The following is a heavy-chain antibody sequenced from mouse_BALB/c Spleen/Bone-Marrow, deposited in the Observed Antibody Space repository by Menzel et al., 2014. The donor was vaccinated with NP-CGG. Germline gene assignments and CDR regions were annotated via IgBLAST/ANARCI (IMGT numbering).Heavy chain of an antibody. CDR1: GFTFSSYG. CDR3: ARHRDAMDY. J-gene: IGHJ4*01. CDR2: ISSGSSYT. D-gene: IGHD3-3*01. V-gene: IGHV5-6*01. Sequence: EVQVVESGGDLVKPGGSLKLSCAASGFTFSSYGMSWVRQTPDKRLEWVATISSGSSYTYYPDSVKGRFTISRDNAKNTLYLQMSSLKSEDTAMYYCARHRDAMDYWGQGTSVTVSS.